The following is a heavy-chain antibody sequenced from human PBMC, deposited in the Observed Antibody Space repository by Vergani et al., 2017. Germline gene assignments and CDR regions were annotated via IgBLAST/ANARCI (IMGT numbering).Heavy chain of an antibody. CDR3: VGGAGYFDL. J-gene: IGHJ2*01. V-gene: IGHV4-59*01. CDR1: GGSISSYY. Sequence: QLQLQESGPGLVKPSETLSLTCTVSGGSISSYYWSWIRQPPVKGLEWIGYIYYSVSTSYNPSLKSRVTISVDTSKNQFAVKLGSVTAADTAVYYCVGGAGYFDLWGRGTLVTVSS. CDR2: IYYSVST.